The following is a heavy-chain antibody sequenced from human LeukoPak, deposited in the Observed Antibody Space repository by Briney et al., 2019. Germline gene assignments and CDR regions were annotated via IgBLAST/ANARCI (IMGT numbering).Heavy chain of an antibody. CDR3: ARHLRNYFDT. J-gene: IGHJ4*02. D-gene: IGHD1-14*01. V-gene: IGHV4-59*08. Sequence: SETLSLTCTVSGGSISSYYWSWIRQPPGQGLEWIGYIYYSGATNYNPSLKSRVTISVDTSKNQVSLKLSSVTAADTAVYYCARHLRNYFDTWGPGNQLTVSS. CDR1: GGSISSYY. CDR2: IYYSGAT.